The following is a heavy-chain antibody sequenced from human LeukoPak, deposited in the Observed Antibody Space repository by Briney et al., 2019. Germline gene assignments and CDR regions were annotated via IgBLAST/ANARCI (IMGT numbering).Heavy chain of an antibody. Sequence: GGSLRLSCVASGFTFSSYSMNWVRQAPGKGLEWVSAISGSGGSTYYADSVKGRFTISRDNSKNTLYLQMNSLRAEDTAVYYCAKVTYGSGNYWGQGTLVTVSS. CDR1: GFTFSSYS. CDR2: ISGSGGST. V-gene: IGHV3-23*01. D-gene: IGHD3-10*01. CDR3: AKVTYGSGNY. J-gene: IGHJ4*02.